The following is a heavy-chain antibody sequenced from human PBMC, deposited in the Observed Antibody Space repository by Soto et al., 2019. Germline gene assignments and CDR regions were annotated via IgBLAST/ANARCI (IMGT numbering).Heavy chain of an antibody. Sequence: PGGSLRLSCAASGFTFSSYSMNWVRQAPGKGLEWVSSMSSSSSYIYYADSVKGRFTISRDNAKNSLYLQMNSLRAEDTAVYYCARVSLRGDIVVVVATPDFYYYYAMDVWGQGTTVTVSS. D-gene: IGHD2-15*01. V-gene: IGHV3-21*01. CDR3: ARVSLRGDIVVVVATPDFYYYYAMDV. J-gene: IGHJ6*02. CDR1: GFTFSSYS. CDR2: MSSSSSYI.